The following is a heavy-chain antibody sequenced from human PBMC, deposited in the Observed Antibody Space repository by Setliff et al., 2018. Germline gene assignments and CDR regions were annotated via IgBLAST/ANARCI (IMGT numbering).Heavy chain of an antibody. CDR3: ATEKFPGDWGDY. CDR1: GYTFTSYG. V-gene: IGHV1-18*01. D-gene: IGHD2-21*01. Sequence: ASVKVSCKASGYTFTSYGISWVRQAPGQGLEWMGWISAYNGNTRYSQNFQDRVTITRDTSASTAYMELSSLRSEDTAVYYCATEKFPGDWGDYWGQGTLVTVSS. CDR2: ISAYNGNT. J-gene: IGHJ4*02.